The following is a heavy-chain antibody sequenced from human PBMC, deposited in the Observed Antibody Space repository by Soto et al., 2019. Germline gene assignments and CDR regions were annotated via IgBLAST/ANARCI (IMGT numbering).Heavy chain of an antibody. CDR1: GYTSSTYD. J-gene: IGHJ3*02. D-gene: IGHD3-16*01. CDR3: PNDRGPGRENDAFDI. CDR2: VSPNRGNT. Sequence: ASVKGSCRASGYTSSTYDLNWVRQSTVQGLEWMGCVSPNRGNTGYAENFRGRISMTRDTSISTAYMELRSLRSEDTAIYYCPNDRGPGRENDAFDIWRPGTVVTVSS. V-gene: IGHV1-8*01.